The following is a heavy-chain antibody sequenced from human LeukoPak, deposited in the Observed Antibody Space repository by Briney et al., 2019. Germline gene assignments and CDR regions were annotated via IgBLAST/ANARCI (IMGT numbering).Heavy chain of an antibody. CDR2: ISSSGSTI. Sequence: GGSLRLSCAASGFTFSSYEMNWVRQAPGKGLEWVSYISSSGSTIYHADSVKGRFTISRDNAKNSLYLQMNSLRAEDTAIYYCARGGSRVGATDYYFDYWGQGTLVTVSS. D-gene: IGHD1-26*01. CDR3: ARGGSRVGATDYYFDY. V-gene: IGHV3-48*03. CDR1: GFTFSSYE. J-gene: IGHJ4*02.